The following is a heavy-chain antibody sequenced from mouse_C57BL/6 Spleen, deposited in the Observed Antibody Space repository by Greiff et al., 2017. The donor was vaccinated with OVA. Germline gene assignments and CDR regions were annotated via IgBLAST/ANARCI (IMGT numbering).Heavy chain of an antibody. J-gene: IGHJ3*01. Sequence: EVMLVESGGGLVQPGGSMKLSCAASGFTFSDAWMDWVRQSPEKGLEWVAEIRNKANNHATYYAESVKGRFTISRDDSKSSVYLQMNSLRAEDTGIYYCTLPYDYDDGAWFAYWGQGTLVTVSA. D-gene: IGHD2-4*01. CDR1: GFTFSDAW. CDR2: IRNKANNHAT. CDR3: TLPYDYDDGAWFAY. V-gene: IGHV6-6*01.